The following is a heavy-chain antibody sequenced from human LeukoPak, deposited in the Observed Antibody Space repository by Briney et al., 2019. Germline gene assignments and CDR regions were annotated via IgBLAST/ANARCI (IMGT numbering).Heavy chain of an antibody. D-gene: IGHD1-26*01. CDR1: GGSISSYY. J-gene: IGHJ4*02. CDR2: IYYSGST. CDR3: ASASIVGATPQLYYFDY. V-gene: IGHV4-59*12. Sequence: PSETLSLTCTVSGGSISSYYWSWIRQPPGKGLEWIGYIYYSGSTNYNPSLKSRVTISVDTSTNQFSLKLSSVTAADTAVYYCASASIVGATPQLYYFDYWGQGTLVTVSS.